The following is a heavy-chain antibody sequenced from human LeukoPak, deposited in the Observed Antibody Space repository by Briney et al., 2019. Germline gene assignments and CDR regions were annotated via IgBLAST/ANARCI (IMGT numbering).Heavy chain of an antibody. V-gene: IGHV3-23*01. CDR3: AKTTTGYSSGRYPGWPVDY. D-gene: IGHD6-19*01. Sequence: GSLRLSCAVSGFTFSSYAVSWVRQAPGKGLEWVSAISGSGGGTYYADSVKGRFTISRDNSKNTLYLQMNSLSTEDTDVYYCAKTTTGYSSGRYPGWPVDYWGQGTLVTVSS. J-gene: IGHJ4*02. CDR2: ISGSGGGT. CDR1: GFTFSSYA.